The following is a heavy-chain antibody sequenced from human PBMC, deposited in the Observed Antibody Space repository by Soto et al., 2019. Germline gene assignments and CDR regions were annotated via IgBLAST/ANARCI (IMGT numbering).Heavy chain of an antibody. J-gene: IGHJ6*02. Sequence: QVQLVQSGAEVKKPGASVKVSCKASGYTFTSYDINWVRQATGQGLEWMGWMNPNSGNTGYAQKFHGSVHMPSNTSISTAYMELSSLRSEDTAVYYCARGPGMVYAIYYYYGMDVWGQGTTVTVSS. V-gene: IGHV1-8*01. CDR1: GYTFTSYD. D-gene: IGHD2-8*01. CDR3: ARGPGMVYAIYYYYGMDV. CDR2: MNPNSGNT.